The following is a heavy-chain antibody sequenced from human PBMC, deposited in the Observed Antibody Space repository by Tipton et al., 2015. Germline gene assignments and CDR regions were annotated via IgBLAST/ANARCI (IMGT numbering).Heavy chain of an antibody. J-gene: IGHJ6*02. D-gene: IGHD3-10*01. V-gene: IGHV4-61*08. CDR2: IHYSGTT. CDR1: GGPVSSGGYY. Sequence: TLSLTCTVSGGPVSSGGYYWTWIRQPPGKGLEWIGYIHYSGTTNYNPSLKSRVSIFLDTSKNQFSLKLTSVTAADTAVYYCAEARPGFYYGMDVWGQGTTVTVSS. CDR3: AEARPGFYYGMDV.